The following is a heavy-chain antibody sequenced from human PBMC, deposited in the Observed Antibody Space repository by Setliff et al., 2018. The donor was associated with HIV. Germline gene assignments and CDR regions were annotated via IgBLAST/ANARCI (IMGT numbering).Heavy chain of an antibody. Sequence: PSETLSLTCSVSGGSLSSGNHYCTWLRQAAGKGLEWIGHFYTSGTTNYNPSLESRVTISVDTSKNQFSLKLSSVTAADAAVYYCGTAMYYYYGLDVWGQGIRVTVSS. CDR2: FYTSGTT. J-gene: IGHJ6*02. V-gene: IGHV4-61*09. D-gene: IGHD2-2*01. CDR1: GGSLSSGNHY. CDR3: GTAMYYYYGLDV.